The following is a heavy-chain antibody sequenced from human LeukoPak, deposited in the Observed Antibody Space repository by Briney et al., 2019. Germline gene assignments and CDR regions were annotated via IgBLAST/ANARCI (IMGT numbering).Heavy chain of an antibody. J-gene: IGHJ4*02. D-gene: IGHD1-1*01. CDR1: GFTFSSNH. CDR3: ARGPAGYN. Sequence: GGSLRLSCAASGFTFSSNHMSWVRQAPGKGLEWVSVIYSGGSTDYADSVMGRFTISRDNLKNTLYLQMNSLRAEDTAVYYCARGPAGYNWGQGTLVTFSS. CDR2: IYSGGST. V-gene: IGHV3-53*01.